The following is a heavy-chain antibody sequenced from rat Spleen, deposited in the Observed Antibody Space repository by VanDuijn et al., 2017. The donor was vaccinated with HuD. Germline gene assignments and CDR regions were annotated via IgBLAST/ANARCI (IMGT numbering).Heavy chain of an antibody. Sequence: EVQLVESDGGLVQPGRSLKLSCAASGFTFSDYYMAWVRQAPTKGLEWVATISYDGSSTYYRDSVKGRFTISRNNAKSTLYLQMDSLRSEDTATYHCARHGSSWGQGVMVTVSS. CDR1: GFTFSDYY. J-gene: IGHJ2*01. CDR2: ISYDGSST. D-gene: IGHD1-2*01. CDR3: ARHGSS. V-gene: IGHV5-29*01.